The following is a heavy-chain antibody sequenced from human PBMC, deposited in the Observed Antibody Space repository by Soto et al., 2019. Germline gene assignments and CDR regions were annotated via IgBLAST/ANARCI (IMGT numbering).Heavy chain of an antibody. CDR1: GYTFTSYG. D-gene: IGHD2-15*01. V-gene: IGHV1-18*01. Sequence: ASVKVSCKASGYTFTSYGISWVRQAPGQGLEWMGWISAYNGNTNYAQKLQGRVTMTTDTSTSTAYMELRSLRSDDTAVYYCAKWAPGVSVVVVAATPVDPWGQGTLVTVSS. J-gene: IGHJ5*02. CDR2: ISAYNGNT. CDR3: AKWAPGVSVVVVAATPVDP.